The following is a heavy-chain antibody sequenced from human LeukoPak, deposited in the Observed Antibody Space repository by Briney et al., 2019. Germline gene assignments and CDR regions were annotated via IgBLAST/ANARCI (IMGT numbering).Heavy chain of an antibody. CDR1: GYTFSDYY. D-gene: IGHD2/OR15-2a*01. J-gene: IGHJ4*02. V-gene: IGHV1-2*02. CDR3: TIFGYCNTSSCLGDH. CDR2: INPNSGVT. Sequence: ASVKVSCKASGYTFSDYYIHWVRQAPGQGLEWMGWINPNSGVTNFAQKFQGRVSMTRDTSINTAYMDLASLRSDDTAVYYCTIFGYCNTSSCLGDHWGQGTMVTVSS.